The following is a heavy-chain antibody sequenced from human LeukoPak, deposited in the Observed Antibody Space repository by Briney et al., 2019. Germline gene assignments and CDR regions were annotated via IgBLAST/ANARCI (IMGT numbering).Heavy chain of an antibody. J-gene: IGHJ6*03. CDR2: IYYSGST. CDR1: GGSISSSSYY. V-gene: IGHV4-39*01. Sequence: SETLSLTCAVSGGSISSSSYYWGWIRQPPGKGLEWIGSIYYSGSTYYNPSLKSRVTISVDTSKNQFSLKLSSVTAADTAVYYCARQGDIVVVPAAIHYYYYMDVWGKGTTVTVSS. D-gene: IGHD2-2*02. CDR3: ARQGDIVVVPAAIHYYYYMDV.